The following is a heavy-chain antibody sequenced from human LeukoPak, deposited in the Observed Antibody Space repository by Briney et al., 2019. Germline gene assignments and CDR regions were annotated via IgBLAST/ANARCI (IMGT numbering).Heavy chain of an antibody. J-gene: IGHJ4*02. D-gene: IGHD3-10*01. V-gene: IGHV1-8*01. Sequence: GASVKVSCKASGYTFTSYDINWVRQATGQGLEWMGWMNPNSGNTGYAQKFQGRVTMTRNTSISTAYMELSSLRSEDTAVYYCARGRATYYYGSGSYGDWGQGTLVTVSS. CDR3: ARGRATYYYGSGSYGD. CDR2: MNPNSGNT. CDR1: GYTFTSYD.